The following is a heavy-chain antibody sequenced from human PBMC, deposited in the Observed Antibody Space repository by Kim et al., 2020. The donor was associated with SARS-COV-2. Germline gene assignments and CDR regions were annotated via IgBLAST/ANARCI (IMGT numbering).Heavy chain of an antibody. D-gene: IGHD1-1*01. J-gene: IGHJ6*02. V-gene: IGHV3-7*01. CDR3: ARDPGFQLYYGMDV. CDR2: IKQDGSEK. Sequence: GGSLRLSCAASGFTFSNYWMTWVRQAPGKGLERVANIKQDGSEKYYVDSVKGRFTISRDNVKNSLYLQMNSLRAEDTAVYYCARDPGFQLYYGMDVWGQGTTVTVSS. CDR1: GFTFSNYW.